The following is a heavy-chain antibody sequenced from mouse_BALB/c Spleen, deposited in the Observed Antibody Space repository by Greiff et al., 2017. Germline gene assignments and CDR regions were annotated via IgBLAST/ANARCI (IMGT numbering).Heavy chain of an antibody. D-gene: IGHD3-1*01. J-gene: IGHJ4*01. Sequence: EVQVVESGGGLVKPGGSLKLSCAASGFAFSSYDMSWVRQTPEKRLEWVAYISSGGGSTYYPDTVKGRFTISRDNAKNTLYLQMSSLKSEDTAMYYCARHGGLRDYYYAMDYWGQGTSVTVSS. CDR1: GFAFSSYD. V-gene: IGHV5-12-1*01. CDR2: ISSGGGST. CDR3: ARHGGLRDYYYAMDY.